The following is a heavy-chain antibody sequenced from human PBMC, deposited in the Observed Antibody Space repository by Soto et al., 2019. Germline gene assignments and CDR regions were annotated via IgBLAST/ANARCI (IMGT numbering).Heavy chain of an antibody. J-gene: IGHJ4*02. Sequence: DSVKGRFTISRDNTEHSLYLQMSSLGVEDTAVYYCARDRGGLLWWGFDFWGQGTLVTVSS. D-gene: IGHD3-10*01. CDR3: ARDRGGLLWWGFDF. V-gene: IGHV3-48*01.